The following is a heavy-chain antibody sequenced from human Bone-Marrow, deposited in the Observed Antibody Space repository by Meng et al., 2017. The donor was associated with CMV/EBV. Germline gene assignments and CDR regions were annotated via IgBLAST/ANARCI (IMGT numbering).Heavy chain of an antibody. D-gene: IGHD3-3*01. CDR3: ARGGVQRDYDFWSGYSSGLYYGMDV. Sequence: ASVKVSCKASGYTFTSYDINWVRQATGQGLEWMGWMNPNSGNTGYAQKLQGRVTMTTDTSTSTAYMELRSLRSDDTAVYYCARGGVQRDYDFWSGYSSGLYYGMDVWGQGTTVTVSS. CDR2: MNPNSGNT. J-gene: IGHJ6*02. V-gene: IGHV1-8*01. CDR1: GYTFTSYD.